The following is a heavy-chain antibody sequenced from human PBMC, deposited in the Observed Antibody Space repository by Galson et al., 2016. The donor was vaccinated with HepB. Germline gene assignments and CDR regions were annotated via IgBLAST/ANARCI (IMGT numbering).Heavy chain of an antibody. CDR3: ARDNNYYYGMDV. V-gene: IGHV3-53*01. Sequence: SLRLSCAASGFTVSSNYMTWVRQAPGKGLEWVSVIYSGGSTYYADPVKGRFIVSRDNSKNTLYLQMNSLRAEDTAVYYCARDNNYYYGMDVWGQGTTVTVSS. CDR2: IYSGGST. D-gene: IGHD2/OR15-2a*01. CDR1: GFTVSSNY. J-gene: IGHJ6*02.